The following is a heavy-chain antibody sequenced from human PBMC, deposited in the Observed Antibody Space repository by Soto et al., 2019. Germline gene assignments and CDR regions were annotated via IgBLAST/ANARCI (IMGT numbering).Heavy chain of an antibody. V-gene: IGHV3-7*05. CDR1: GFTFSSYW. CDR2: IKGDGSEK. Sequence: EVQLVESGGGLVQPGGSLRLSCVASGFTFSSYWMSWVRQAPGKGREWVANIKGDGSEKSYADSVKGGLTISRDNARNSLLLEMNSLRAEDTALYYCARCDWAVAGSNWGQGTLVSVSS. J-gene: IGHJ1*01. CDR3: ARCDWAVAGSN. D-gene: IGHD6-19*01.